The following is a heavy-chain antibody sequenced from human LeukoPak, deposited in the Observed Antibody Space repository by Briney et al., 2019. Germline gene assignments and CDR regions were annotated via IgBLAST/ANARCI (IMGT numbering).Heavy chain of an antibody. CDR3: AKTKWPCFDY. V-gene: IGHV3-23*01. Sequence: GGSLRLSCAASGFTLRSYAMSWVRQTPGKGLEWVSTIDGTDGNTYYADSMKGRFTISRDNSKNTLYLQMNSLRAEDTAVYYSAKTKWPCFDYWGQGTLVTVSS. CDR2: IDGTDGNT. D-gene: IGHD5-12*01. J-gene: IGHJ4*02. CDR1: GFTLRSYA.